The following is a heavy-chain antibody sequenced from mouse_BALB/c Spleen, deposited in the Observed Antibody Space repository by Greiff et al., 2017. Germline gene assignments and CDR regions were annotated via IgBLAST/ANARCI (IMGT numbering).Heavy chain of an antibody. D-gene: IGHD2-1*01. V-gene: IGHV2-9*02. J-gene: IGHJ3*01. Sequence: VQRVESGPGLVAPSQSLSITCTVSGFSLTSYGVHWVRQPPGKGLEWLGVIWAGGSTNYNSALMSRLSISKDNSKSQVFLKLNSLQTDDTATYYCATSYGNPFAYWGQGTLVTVSA. CDR1: GFSLTSYG. CDR3: ATSYGNPFAY. CDR2: IWAGGST.